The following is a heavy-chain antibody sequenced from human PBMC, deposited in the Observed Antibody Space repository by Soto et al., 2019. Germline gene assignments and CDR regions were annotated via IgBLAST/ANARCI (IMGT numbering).Heavy chain of an antibody. CDR3: FFCGITLLRGSFHF. Sequence: GGSLRLSCAASGFTVSNNYMSWVRQAPGKGLEWVSAVSGSGSNTYYLDSVKGRFTISRDRSKTTLFLQMDNLRAEDTAVYYCFFCGITLLRGSFHFWGTGALVTGFS. D-gene: IGHD3-10*01. V-gene: IGHV3-23*01. CDR1: GFTVSNNY. J-gene: IGHJ4*02. CDR2: VSGSGSNT.